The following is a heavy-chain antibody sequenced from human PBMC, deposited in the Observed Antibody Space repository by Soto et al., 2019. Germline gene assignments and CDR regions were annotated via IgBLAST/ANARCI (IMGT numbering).Heavy chain of an antibody. V-gene: IGHV4-59*01. J-gene: IGHJ6*02. CDR3: ARANEYYDILTGFHYYYYYGMDV. CDR2: IYYSGST. CDR1: GGSISSYY. D-gene: IGHD3-9*01. Sequence: SETLSLTCTVSGGSISSYYWSWIRQPPGKGLEWIGYIYYSGSTNYNPSLKSRVTISVDTSKNQFSLKLSSVTAADTAVYYCARANEYYDILTGFHYYYYYGMDVWGQGTTVTVSS.